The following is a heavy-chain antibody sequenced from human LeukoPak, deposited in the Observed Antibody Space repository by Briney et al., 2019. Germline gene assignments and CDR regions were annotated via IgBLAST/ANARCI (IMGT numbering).Heavy chain of an antibody. CDR1: GGSFSGYY. J-gene: IGHJ4*02. D-gene: IGHD6-25*01. CDR3: AREAAATDY. Sequence: SETLSLTCAVYGGSFSGYYWSWIRQPPGKGLEWIREINHSGSTNYNPSLKSRVTISVDTSKNQFSLKPSSVTAADTAVYYCAREAAATDYWGQGTLVTVSS. V-gene: IGHV4-34*01. CDR2: INHSGST.